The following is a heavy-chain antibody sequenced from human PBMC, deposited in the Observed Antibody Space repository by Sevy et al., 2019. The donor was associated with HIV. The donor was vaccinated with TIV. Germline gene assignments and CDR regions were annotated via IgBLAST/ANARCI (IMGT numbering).Heavy chain of an antibody. V-gene: IGHV3-21*01. Sequence: GGSLRLSCAASGFTFSSYTMNWVRRAPGKGLEWVSYLTSGSTYIYYADSVKGRFTISRDNAKNSLYLQMNSLRAEDTAVYYCARDAGCSSTSCLLYLDYWGQGSLVTVSS. D-gene: IGHD2-2*01. CDR1: GFTFSSYT. CDR2: LTSGSTYI. CDR3: ARDAGCSSTSCLLYLDY. J-gene: IGHJ4*02.